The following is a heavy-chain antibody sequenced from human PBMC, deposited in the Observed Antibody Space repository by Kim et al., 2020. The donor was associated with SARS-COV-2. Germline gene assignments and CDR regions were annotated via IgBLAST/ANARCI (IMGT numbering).Heavy chain of an antibody. V-gene: IGHV1-24*01. CDR3: ATGRVAGPPAWFDP. CDR1: GYTLTELS. CDR2: FDPEDGET. J-gene: IGHJ5*02. D-gene: IGHD2-15*01. Sequence: ASVKVSCKVSGYTLTELSMHWVRQAPGKGLEWMGGFDPEDGETIYAQKFQGRVTITEDTSTDTAYMELSSLRSEDTAVYYCATGRVAGPPAWFDPWVQGTVVTVSS.